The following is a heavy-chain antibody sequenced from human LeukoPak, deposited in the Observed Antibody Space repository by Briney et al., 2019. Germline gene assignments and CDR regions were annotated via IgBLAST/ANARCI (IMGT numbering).Heavy chain of an antibody. CDR2: TSGSTTYI. CDR1: GFTFSSYE. J-gene: IGHJ4*02. D-gene: IGHD5-18*01. V-gene: IGHV3-21*01. CDR3: ARRATTERGHSYGLDS. Sequence: GGSLRLSCAACGFTFSSYEMIGVRQAPGKGLEGVSSTSGSTTYIHYADSVKGRFTVSRDNAKNSLYLQMNFLRAEDTAVYYCARRATTERGHSYGLDSWGQGTLVTVSS.